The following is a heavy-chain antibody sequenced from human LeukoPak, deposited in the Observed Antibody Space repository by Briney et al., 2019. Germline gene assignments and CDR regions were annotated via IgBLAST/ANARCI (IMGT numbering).Heavy chain of an antibody. CDR2: MNHSIRI. V-gene: IGHV4-34*01. J-gene: IGHJ4*02. Sequence: SETPSLTCAVPGGSLYGYYWSWIRQSPGQGLERIGEMNHSIRINDNPSFKRRITISIDTTKNMFSLDLRFLTAAHTAVYFCARVAAVTVGSYPYFDSWGQGTRVTVSS. CDR3: ARVAAVTVGSYPYFDS. D-gene: IGHD1-26*01. CDR1: GGSLYGYY.